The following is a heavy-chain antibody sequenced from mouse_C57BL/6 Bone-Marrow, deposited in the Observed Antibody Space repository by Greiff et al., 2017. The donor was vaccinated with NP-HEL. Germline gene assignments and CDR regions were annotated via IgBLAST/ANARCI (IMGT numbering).Heavy chain of an antibody. Sequence: QVQLQQPGAELVKPGASVKLSCKASGYTFTSYWMHWVKQRPGQGLEWIGMIHPNSGSTNYNEKFKSKATLTVDESSSTAYMQLSSLTSEDSAVYYCARDYYGNYVGAMDYWGQGTSVTVSS. D-gene: IGHD2-1*01. V-gene: IGHV1-64*01. J-gene: IGHJ4*01. CDR3: ARDYYGNYVGAMDY. CDR1: GYTFTSYW. CDR2: IHPNSGST.